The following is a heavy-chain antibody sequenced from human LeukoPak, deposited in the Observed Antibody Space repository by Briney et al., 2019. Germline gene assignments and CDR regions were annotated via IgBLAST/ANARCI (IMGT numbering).Heavy chain of an antibody. CDR3: ARSNCDSGSCLFDY. J-gene: IGHJ4*02. V-gene: IGHV5-51*01. D-gene: IGHD2-15*01. Sequence: GESLKISCKGSGYSFTSYWIGWVRQMPGKGLEWMGIIYPGDSDTRYSPSFQGQVTISADKSISTAYLQWGSLKASDSAMYYCARSNCDSGSCLFDYWGQGTLLTVSS. CDR1: GYSFTSYW. CDR2: IYPGDSDT.